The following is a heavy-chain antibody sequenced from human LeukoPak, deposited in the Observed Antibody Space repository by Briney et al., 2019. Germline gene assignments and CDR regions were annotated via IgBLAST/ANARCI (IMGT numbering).Heavy chain of an antibody. J-gene: IGHJ5*02. CDR3: AEVRRDTAMVT. D-gene: IGHD5-18*01. Sequence: PSETLSLTCTVSGGSISSYYWSWIRQPAGKGLEWVGRIYTSGSTNYNPSLKSRVTMSVDTSKNQFSLKLSSVTAADTAVYYCAEVRRDTAMVTWGQGTLVTVSS. CDR1: GGSISSYY. V-gene: IGHV4-4*07. CDR2: IYTSGST.